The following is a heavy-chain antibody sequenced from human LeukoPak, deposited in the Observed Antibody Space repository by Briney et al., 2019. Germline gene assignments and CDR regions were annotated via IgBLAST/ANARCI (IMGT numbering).Heavy chain of an antibody. CDR1: GFTFSTYA. Sequence: GGSLRLSCAASGFTFSTYAMSWVRQAPGKGLEWVSALIAVGDSTYYTDSVKGRFTISRDNSRNTLYLQMNSLRAEDAAVYYCAKSPYGDSYLGFDSWGQGTQVTVSS. D-gene: IGHD4-17*01. CDR3: AKSPYGDSYLGFDS. J-gene: IGHJ4*02. V-gene: IGHV3-23*01. CDR2: LIAVGDST.